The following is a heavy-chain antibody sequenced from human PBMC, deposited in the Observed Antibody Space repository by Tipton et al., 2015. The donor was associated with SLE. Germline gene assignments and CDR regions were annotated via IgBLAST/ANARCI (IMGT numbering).Heavy chain of an antibody. CDR3: ARDGPASWGYGLWSGYFDL. J-gene: IGHJ4*02. D-gene: IGHD3-3*01. V-gene: IGHV4-39*07. CDR2: IHYSGST. CDR1: GGSISSKNYY. Sequence: TLSLTCTVSGGSISSKNYYWGWIRQPPGKGLEWIGSIHYSGSTYDNPSFKSRVAISVDTSKNQFSLKLSSVTAADTAQYYCARDGPASWGYGLWSGYFDLWGQGTLVTVSS.